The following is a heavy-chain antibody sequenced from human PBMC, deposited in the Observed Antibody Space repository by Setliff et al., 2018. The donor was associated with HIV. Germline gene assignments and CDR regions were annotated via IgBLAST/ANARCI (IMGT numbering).Heavy chain of an antibody. CDR1: GYNFTDYD. J-gene: IGHJ4*02. Sequence: ASVKVSCKASGYNFTDYDINWVRQATGQGLEWMGWMNPNNGNTGYAEKFQGRVTMTRDTSISTAYMELSSLRSDDTAVYYCARNPTGTGYFDSWGQGMLVTVSS. CDR2: MNPNNGNT. V-gene: IGHV1-8*02. D-gene: IGHD1-1*01. CDR3: ARNPTGTGYFDS.